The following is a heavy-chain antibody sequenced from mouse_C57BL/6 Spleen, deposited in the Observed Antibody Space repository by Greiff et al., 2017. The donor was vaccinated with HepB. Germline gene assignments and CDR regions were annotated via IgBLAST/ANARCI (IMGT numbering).Heavy chain of an antibody. CDR2: INPYNGGT. Sequence: EVQLQQSGPVLVKPGASVKMSCKASGYTFTDYYMNWVKQSHGRSLEWIGVINPYNGGTSYNQKFKGKATLTVDKSSSTAYMELTSLTSEDSAVYYCARDYGSSYGYFDVWGTGTTVTVSS. CDR1: GYTFTDYY. J-gene: IGHJ1*03. V-gene: IGHV1-19*01. CDR3: ARDYGSSYGYFDV. D-gene: IGHD1-1*01.